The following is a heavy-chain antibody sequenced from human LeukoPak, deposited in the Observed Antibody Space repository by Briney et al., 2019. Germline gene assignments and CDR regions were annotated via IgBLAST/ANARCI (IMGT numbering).Heavy chain of an antibody. CDR3: ARADVLRFLEWFHGNFDY. D-gene: IGHD3-3*01. Sequence: ASVKVSCKASGYTFTSYYMHWVRQAPGQGLEWMGIINPSGGSTSYAQKFQGRVTMTRDTPTSTVYMELSSLRSEDTAVYYCARADVLRFLEWFHGNFDYWGQGTLVTVSS. J-gene: IGHJ4*02. CDR2: INPSGGST. CDR1: GYTFTSYY. V-gene: IGHV1-46*01.